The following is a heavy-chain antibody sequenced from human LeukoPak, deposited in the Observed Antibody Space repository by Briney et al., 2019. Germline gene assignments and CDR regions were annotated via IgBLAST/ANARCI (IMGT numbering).Heavy chain of an antibody. CDR2: IYYSGST. CDR1: GGSISSGGYY. V-gene: IGHV4-31*03. J-gene: IGHJ4*02. CDR3: ARNRAARKYFDY. D-gene: IGHD6-6*01. Sequence: SETLSLTCTVSGGSISSGGYYWSWIRQHPGKGLEWIGYIYYSGSTYYDPSLKSRVTISVDTSKNQFSLKLSSVTAADTAVYYCARNRAARKYFDYWGQGTLVTVSS.